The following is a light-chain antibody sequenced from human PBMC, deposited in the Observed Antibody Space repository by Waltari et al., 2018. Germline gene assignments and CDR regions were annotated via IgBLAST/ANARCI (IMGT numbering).Light chain of an antibody. J-gene: IGLJ2*01. V-gene: IGLV3-1*01. CDR2: QDS. CDR3: QAWDSSTVV. CDR1: KLGDKY. Sequence: SDELTQPPSVSVSPGRTASITCSGDKLGDKYACWYQQKPGQSPVLVIYQDSKRPSGIPERFSGSNSGNTATLTISGTQAMDEADYYCQAWDSSTVVFGGGTKLTVL.